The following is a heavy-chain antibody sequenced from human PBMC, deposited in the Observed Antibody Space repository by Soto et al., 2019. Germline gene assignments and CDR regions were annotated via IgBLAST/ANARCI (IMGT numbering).Heavy chain of an antibody. V-gene: IGHV3-21*01. CDR1: GFTFSSYS. Sequence: GGSLRLSCAASGFTFSSYSMNWVRQAPGKGLEWVSSISSSSSYIYYADSVKGRFTISRDNAKNSLYLQMNSLRAEDTAVYYCARGGTNWAIQRGFDYWGQGTLVTVSS. CDR2: ISSSSSYI. J-gene: IGHJ4*02. CDR3: ARGGTNWAIQRGFDY. D-gene: IGHD7-27*01.